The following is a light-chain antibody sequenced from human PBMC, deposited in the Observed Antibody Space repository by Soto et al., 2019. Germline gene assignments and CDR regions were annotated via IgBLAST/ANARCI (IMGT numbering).Light chain of an antibody. CDR3: VLYMGSGIWV. Sequence: QTVVTQEPSFSVSPGRTVTLTCGLSSGSVSTSYYPSWYQQTPGQAPRTLIYSTNTRSSGGPDRFSGSILGNKAALTITGAHADDESDYYCVLYMGSGIWVFGGGTKLTVL. J-gene: IGLJ3*02. CDR1: SGSVSTSYY. CDR2: STN. V-gene: IGLV8-61*01.